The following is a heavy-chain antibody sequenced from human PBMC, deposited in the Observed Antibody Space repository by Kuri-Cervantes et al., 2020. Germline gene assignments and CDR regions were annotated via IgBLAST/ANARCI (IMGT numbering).Heavy chain of an antibody. CDR1: GGSISSGGYY. D-gene: IGHD3-16*01. J-gene: IGHJ4*02. CDR3: AWNTHDYVDYVDY. CDR2: IYYSGST. V-gene: IGHV4-31*03. Sequence: SETLSLTCTVSGGSISSGGYYWSWSRQHPGKGLEWIGYIYYSGSTYYNPSLNSRVTISVDTSKNQFSLKLSSVTAADSAVYYCAWNTHDYVDYVDYWGQGTLVTVSS.